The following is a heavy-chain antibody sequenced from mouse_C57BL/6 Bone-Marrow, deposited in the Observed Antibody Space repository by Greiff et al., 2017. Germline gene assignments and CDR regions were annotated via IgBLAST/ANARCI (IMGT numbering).Heavy chain of an antibody. Sequence: QVQLQQPGAELVRPGTSVKLSCKASGYTFTSYWMDWVKQRPGQGLEWIGVSDPSDSYTNYNQQFKGKATLTVDTSSSTAYMQLSSLTSEDSAVDSCARVPSLITTVPYWYFDVWGTGTTVTVSS. V-gene: IGHV1-59*01. CDR1: GYTFTSYW. D-gene: IGHD1-1*01. CDR3: ARVPSLITTVPYWYFDV. CDR2: SDPSDSYT. J-gene: IGHJ1*03.